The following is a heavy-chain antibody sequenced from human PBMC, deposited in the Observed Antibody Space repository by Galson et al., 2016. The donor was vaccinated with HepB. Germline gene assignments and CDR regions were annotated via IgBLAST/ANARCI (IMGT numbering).Heavy chain of an antibody. D-gene: IGHD2-15*01. CDR3: ARSLTLVVKFDS. Sequence: QVQLQESGPGLVKPSQTLSLTCTVSGGSITSDTFYWSWIRQRPGKGLEWIGYVFFSGSTYYNPSLESRVTISLATSKNQISLKLTSVTAADTAVYFCARSLTLVVKFDSWGQGTLVTVSS. V-gene: IGHV4-31*03. CDR1: GGSITSDTFY. CDR2: VFFSGST. J-gene: IGHJ4*02.